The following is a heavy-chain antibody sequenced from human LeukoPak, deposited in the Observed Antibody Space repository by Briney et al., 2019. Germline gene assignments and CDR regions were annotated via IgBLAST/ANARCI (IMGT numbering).Heavy chain of an antibody. V-gene: IGHV3-73*01. CDR3: SLDPEPVGVY. D-gene: IGHD2-21*01. Sequence: GGSLRLSCAASGFPFSGSATHWVRQASGKGLEWVGRIRSKANSYATVYGVSVKGRFTISRDDSRNTAYLQMNSLKTEDTAVYYCSLDPEPVGVYWGQGTLVTVSS. CDR1: GFPFSGSA. J-gene: IGHJ4*02. CDR2: IRSKANSYAT.